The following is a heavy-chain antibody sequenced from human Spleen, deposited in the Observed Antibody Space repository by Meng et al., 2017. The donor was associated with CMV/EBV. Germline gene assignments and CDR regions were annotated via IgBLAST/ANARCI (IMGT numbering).Heavy chain of an antibody. J-gene: IGHJ4*02. CDR2: IYYSGST. Sequence: SETLSLTCTVSGGSISSSSYYWGWIRQPPGKGLEWFGSIYYSGSTYYNPSLKSRVTISVDTSKNQFSLKLSSVTAADTAVYYCARTTSGSYHFDYWGQGTLVTVSS. V-gene: IGHV4-39*07. CDR3: ARTTSGSYHFDY. CDR1: GGSISSSSYY. D-gene: IGHD1-26*01.